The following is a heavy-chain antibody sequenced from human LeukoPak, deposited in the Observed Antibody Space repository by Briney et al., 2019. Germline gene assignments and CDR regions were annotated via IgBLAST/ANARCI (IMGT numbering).Heavy chain of an antibody. CDR1: GYTFTSYG. D-gene: IGHD1-7*01. Sequence: ASVKVSCKASGYTFTSYGISWVRQAPGQGLEWMAWISAYNGNTDYAQRFQGRVTMTTDTSTSTAYMELRSLRSDDTAVYYCARDARRGVELKAFDIWGQGTMVTVSS. CDR3: ARDARRGVELKAFDI. CDR2: ISAYNGNT. V-gene: IGHV1-18*01. J-gene: IGHJ3*02.